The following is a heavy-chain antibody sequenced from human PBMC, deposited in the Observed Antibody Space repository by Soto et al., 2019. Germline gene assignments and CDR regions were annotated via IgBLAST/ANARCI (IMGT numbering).Heavy chain of an antibody. V-gene: IGHV3-11*01. D-gene: IGHD1-20*01. J-gene: IGHJ6*02. CDR3: ARARLTVPSKYDLDV. CDR2: ISRSGSTI. Sequence: QVQLVESGGGLVKPGGSLRLSCAASGFTFSDYYMNWIRQAPGKGLEWVSYISRSGSTIYYADSVKGRFTISRDNAKNSLYLQMTSLRAEDTTVYYCARARLTVPSKYDLDVWGQGTTVTVSS. CDR1: GFTFSDYY.